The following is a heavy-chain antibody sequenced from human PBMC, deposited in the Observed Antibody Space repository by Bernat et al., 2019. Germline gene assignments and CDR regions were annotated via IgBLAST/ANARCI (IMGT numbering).Heavy chain of an antibody. V-gene: IGHV3-33*01. J-gene: IGHJ4*02. D-gene: IGHD2-2*01. Sequence: QVQLVESGGGVVQPGRSLRLSCEASGFTFSSYGMHWVRQAPGKGLEWVAIIWYDGSNKYYADSVKGRFTISRDNSKNTLYLQMNSLRAEDTAVYYCARDRYCSSTSCRIFDYWGQGTLVTVSS. CDR3: ARDRYCSSTSCRIFDY. CDR2: IWYDGSNK. CDR1: GFTFSSYG.